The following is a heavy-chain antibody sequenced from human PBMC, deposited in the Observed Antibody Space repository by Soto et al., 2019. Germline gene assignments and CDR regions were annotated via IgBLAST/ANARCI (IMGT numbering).Heavy chain of an antibody. CDR1: GDTISTGGYT. CDR2: MFHSGNP. J-gene: IGHJ4*02. V-gene: IGHV4-39*01. D-gene: IGHD3-22*01. CDR3: VSPEGYYDSSGYTLDY. Sequence: SETLSLTCNVSGDTISTGGYTWAWIRQPPGKALEWIGHMFHSGNPYYNPSLKSRVTLSIDTSKNQFSLKLSSVTAADTAVYYCVSPEGYYDSSGYTLDYWGQGTLVTVSS.